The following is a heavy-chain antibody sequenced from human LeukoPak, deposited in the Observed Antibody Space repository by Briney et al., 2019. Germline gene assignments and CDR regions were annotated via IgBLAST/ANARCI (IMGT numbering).Heavy chain of an antibody. CDR2: ISWDGGST. J-gene: IGHJ6*03. V-gene: IGHV3-43D*03. D-gene: IGHD3-16*01. CDR1: GFTFDDYA. CDR3: AKGGGYYYYYMDV. Sequence: GGSLRLSCAASGFTFDDYAMHWLRQARGKGLEWVSLISWDGGSTYYADSVKGRFTISRDNSKNSLYLQMNSLRAEDTALYYCAKGGGYYYYYMDVWGKGTTVTVSS.